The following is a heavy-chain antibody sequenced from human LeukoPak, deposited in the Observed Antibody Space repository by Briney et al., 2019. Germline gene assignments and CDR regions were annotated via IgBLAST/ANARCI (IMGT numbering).Heavy chain of an antibody. V-gene: IGHV4-38-2*01. CDR2: IYHSGST. J-gene: IGHJ4*02. CDR3: ARLVVRGYFDY. D-gene: IGHD3-10*01. Sequence: SETLSLTCAVSGYSISSGYYWGWIRQPPGKGLEWIGSIYHSGSTYYNPSLKSRVTISVDTSKNQFCLKLSSVTAADTAVYYCARLVVRGYFDYWGQGTLVTVSS. CDR1: GYSISSGYY.